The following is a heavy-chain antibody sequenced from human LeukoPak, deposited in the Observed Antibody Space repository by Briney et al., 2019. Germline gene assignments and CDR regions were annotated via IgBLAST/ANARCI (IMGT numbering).Heavy chain of an antibody. CDR1: GGTFSSYA. J-gene: IGHJ4*02. CDR3: ARGHPYSSGWFGYFDY. CDR2: IIPIFGTA. D-gene: IGHD6-19*01. V-gene: IGHV1-69*06. Sequence: SVKVSCKASGGTFSSYAISWVRQAPGQGLEWMGGIIPIFGTANYAQKFQGRVTITADKSTSTVYMELSSLRSEDTAVYYCARGHPYSSGWFGYFDYWGQGTLVTVTS.